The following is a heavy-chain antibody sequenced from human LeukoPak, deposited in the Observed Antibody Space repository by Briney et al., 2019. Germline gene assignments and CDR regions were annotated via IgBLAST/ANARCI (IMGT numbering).Heavy chain of an antibody. Sequence: PSETLSLTCAVSGGSFSGYYWTWIRQPPGKGLEWIGEINHSGSANYNPSLMSRVTISLDTSKNHFSLNLSSVTTADTAVYYCARGQGTVTTHWGQGTLVTVSS. D-gene: IGHD4-17*01. CDR1: GGSFSGYY. CDR3: ARGQGTVTTH. V-gene: IGHV4-34*01. J-gene: IGHJ4*02. CDR2: INHSGSA.